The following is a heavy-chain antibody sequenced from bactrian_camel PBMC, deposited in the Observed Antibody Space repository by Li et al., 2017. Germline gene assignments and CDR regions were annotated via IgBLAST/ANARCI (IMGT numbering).Heavy chain of an antibody. V-gene: IGHV3S66*01. CDR1: GYTQC. CDR3: GAVIACPQSWYAKWNPPFAY. J-gene: IGHJ6*01. D-gene: IGHD1*01. CDR2: IYTGHRTT. Sequence: VQLVESGGGSVQTGGSLTLSCVASGYTQCMGWFRLVPGKEREGVAFIYTGHRTTYYADSVKGRFTISRDNKNAVYLQMDSLKPEDTAEYYCGAVIACPQSWYAKWNPPFAYWGQGTQVTVS.